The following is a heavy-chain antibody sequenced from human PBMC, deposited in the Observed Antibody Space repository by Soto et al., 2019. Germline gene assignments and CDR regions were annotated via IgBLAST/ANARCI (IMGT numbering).Heavy chain of an antibody. CDR3: AGGPVSTAQGTFDY. V-gene: IGHV1-18*01. J-gene: IGHJ4*02. CDR1: GYTFTSYG. Sequence: VASVKVSCKASGYTFTSYGISWVRQAPGQGLEWMGWISAYNGNTNYAQKLQGRVTMTTDTSTSTAYMELRSLRSDDTAVYYCAGGPVSTAQGTFDYWGQGTLVTVSS. CDR2: ISAYNGNT. D-gene: IGHD1-1*01.